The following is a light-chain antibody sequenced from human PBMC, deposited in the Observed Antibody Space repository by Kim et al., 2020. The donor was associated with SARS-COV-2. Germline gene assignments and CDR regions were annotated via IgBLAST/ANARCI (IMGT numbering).Light chain of an antibody. J-gene: IGKJ1*01. V-gene: IGKV3-20*01. CDR2: GAS. CDR3: QQYGSSPWT. Sequence: SPGQRATLSCRASQSVGSSYLAWYQQKPGQAPRLLIYGASSRATGIPDRFSCSESGTDFTLSISRLEPEDFAVYYCQQYGSSPWTFGQGTKVDIK. CDR1: QSVGSSY.